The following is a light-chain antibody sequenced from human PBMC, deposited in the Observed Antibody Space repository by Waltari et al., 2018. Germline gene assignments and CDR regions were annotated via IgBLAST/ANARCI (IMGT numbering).Light chain of an antibody. V-gene: IGLV4-69*01. CDR1: SGHSSYP. Sequence: QLVLTQSPSASASLGASVKLTCTLSSGHSSYPIAWHQQHPDRGPRYLMKVNSDGSHSNGDGIPDRFSGPSSGAERFLTISSLQSEDEAVYYCQTWGTAIWVFGGGTKLTVL. CDR3: QTWGTAIWV. J-gene: IGLJ2*01. CDR2: VNSDGSH.